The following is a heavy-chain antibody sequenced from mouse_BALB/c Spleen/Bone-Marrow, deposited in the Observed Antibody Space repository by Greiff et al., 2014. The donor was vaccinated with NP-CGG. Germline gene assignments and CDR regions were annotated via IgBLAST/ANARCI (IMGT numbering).Heavy chain of an antibody. Sequence: QVQLQQSGAELARPGASVKMSCKASGYTFTSYTMHWVKQRPGKGLEWIGYINPSSGYTNYNQKFKDKATLTADKSSSTAYMQLSSLTSEDSAVYYCAAGYYGNSGWFAYWGQGTLVTVSA. D-gene: IGHD2-1*01. CDR1: GYTFTSYT. CDR3: AAGYYGNSGWFAY. CDR2: INPSSGYT. V-gene: IGHV1-4*01. J-gene: IGHJ3*01.